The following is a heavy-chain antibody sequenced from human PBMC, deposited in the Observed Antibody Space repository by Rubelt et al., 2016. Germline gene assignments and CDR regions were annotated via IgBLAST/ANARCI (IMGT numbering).Heavy chain of an antibody. J-gene: IGHJ3*01. CDR2: LSSYNGNT. CDR3: ARGGGGGSGWNDAFDL. V-gene: IGHV1-18*01. CDR1: GYIFSTYD. D-gene: IGHD6-19*01. Sequence: QVQLVQSGAEVKKPGASVKVSCKASGYIFSTYDISWVRQAPGQGLEWLGWLSSYNGNTNFAEEFKGMVTMTTETATSTAYVELRSLRSDDTALYYCARGGGGGSGWNDAFDLWGEGTMVTVSS.